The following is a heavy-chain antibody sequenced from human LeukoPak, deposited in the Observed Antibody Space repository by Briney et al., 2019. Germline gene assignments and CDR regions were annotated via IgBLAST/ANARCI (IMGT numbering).Heavy chain of an antibody. CDR3: ARVRVGATPYYYYYMDV. V-gene: IGHV1-18*01. J-gene: IGHJ6*03. Sequence: GASVKVSCKASGYTFTSYGISWVRQAPGQGLEWMGWISPYNGNTNYAQKLQGRVTMTTDTSTSTAYMELRSLRSDDTAVYYCARVRVGATPYYYYYMDVWGKGTTVTISS. D-gene: IGHD1-26*01. CDR1: GYTFTSYG. CDR2: ISPYNGNT.